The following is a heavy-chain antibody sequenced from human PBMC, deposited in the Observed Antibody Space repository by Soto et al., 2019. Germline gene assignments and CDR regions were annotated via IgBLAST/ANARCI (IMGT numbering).Heavy chain of an antibody. V-gene: IGHV3-23*01. D-gene: IGHD4-17*01. CDR3: ARGSAYSDDDLEY. J-gene: IGHJ4*02. CDR2: VSGTGGSA. Sequence: EVQLLESGGCLVRPGGSLRLSCAASGFTFSSYAMTWVRQAPGKGLECGSGVSGTGGSAYYADSVKGRFTFSRDKSTHTLYLHMNSLRPEDTAVYYCARGSAYSDDDLEYWGQGTLVTVS. CDR1: GFTFSSYA.